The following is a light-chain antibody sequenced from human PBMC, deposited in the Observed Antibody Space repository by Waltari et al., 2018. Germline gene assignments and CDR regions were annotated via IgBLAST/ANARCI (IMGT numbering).Light chain of an antibody. CDR3: QSYDSSLSGSV. CDR1: SSNIAAGYD. J-gene: IGLJ3*02. V-gene: IGLV1-40*01. Sequence: SVLTQPPSVSGAPGQRVTISCTGISSNIAAGYDVHWYQQLPGTAPKLLIYGNSNRPSGVPDRFSGSKSGTSASLAITGLQAEDEADYYCQSYDSSLSGSVFGGGTKLTVL. CDR2: GNS.